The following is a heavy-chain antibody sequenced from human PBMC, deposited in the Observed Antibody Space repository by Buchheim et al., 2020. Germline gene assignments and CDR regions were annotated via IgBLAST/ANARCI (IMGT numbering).Heavy chain of an antibody. CDR3: ARRTAVAGHPEDFDY. D-gene: IGHD6-19*01. CDR2: IYFSGST. Sequence: QLPLQESGPGLVKPSETLSLTCTVSGGSISSSSYYWGWIRQPPGKGLEWIGSIYFSGSTYYNPSLKSRVTISVDTSKNQFSLKLSSVTAADTAVYYCARRTAVAGHPEDFDYWGQGTL. J-gene: IGHJ4*02. CDR1: GGSISSSSYY. V-gene: IGHV4-39*01.